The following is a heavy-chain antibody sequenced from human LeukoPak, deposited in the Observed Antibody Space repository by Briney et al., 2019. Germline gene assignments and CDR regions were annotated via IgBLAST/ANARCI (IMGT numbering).Heavy chain of an antibody. CDR1: GGSISSSSYY. Sequence: SETLSLTCTVSGGSISSSSYYWGWIRQPPGKGLEWIGSIYYSGSTNYNPSLKSRVTISVDTSKNQFSLKLSSVTAADTAVYYCARPAVSGVTIHRAYFDYWGQGTLVTVSS. V-gene: IGHV4-39*07. CDR3: ARPAVSGVTIHRAYFDY. D-gene: IGHD3-10*01. J-gene: IGHJ4*02. CDR2: IYYSGST.